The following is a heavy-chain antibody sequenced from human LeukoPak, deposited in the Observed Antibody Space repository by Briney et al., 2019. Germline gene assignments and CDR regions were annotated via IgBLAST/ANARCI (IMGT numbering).Heavy chain of an antibody. D-gene: IGHD3-3*01. V-gene: IGHV4-39*07. CDR2: IYYSGST. CDR1: GGSISVTPYY. Sequence: SSETLSLTCAISGGSISVTPYYWGWIRQPPGKGLEWIGSIYYSGSTYYNPSLKSRLTISVDTSKNQFSLKLTSVTAADTAVYCCARASTIFGHFAYWGRGTLVTVSS. J-gene: IGHJ4*02. CDR3: ARASTIFGHFAY.